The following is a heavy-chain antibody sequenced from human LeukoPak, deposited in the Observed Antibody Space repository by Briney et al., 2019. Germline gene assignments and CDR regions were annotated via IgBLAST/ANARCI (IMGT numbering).Heavy chain of an antibody. CDR1: GFIFSSHG. CDR2: ISGSGGST. CDR3: AKELHDDGDPPGAFDI. Sequence: GGSLRLSCAASGFIFSSHGMSWVRQAPGKGLEWVSAISGSGGSTYYADSVKGRFTISRDNSKNTLYLQMNSLRAEDTAVYYCAKELHDDGDPPGAFDIWGQGTMVTVSS. D-gene: IGHD4-17*01. J-gene: IGHJ3*02. V-gene: IGHV3-23*01.